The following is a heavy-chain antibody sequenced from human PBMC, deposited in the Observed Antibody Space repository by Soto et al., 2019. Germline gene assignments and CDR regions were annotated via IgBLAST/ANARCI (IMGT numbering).Heavy chain of an antibody. J-gene: IGHJ6*02. D-gene: IGHD3-10*01. CDR3: ARHRGGYGMDV. Sequence: SLRLSCAASGSTFSSYDMHWVRQAPGKGLEWVAVIWYDGSNKYYADSVKGRFTISRDNSKNTLYLQMNRLRAEDTAVYYCARHRGGYGMDVWGQGTTVTVSS. CDR1: GSTFSSYD. V-gene: IGHV3-33*01. CDR2: IWYDGSNK.